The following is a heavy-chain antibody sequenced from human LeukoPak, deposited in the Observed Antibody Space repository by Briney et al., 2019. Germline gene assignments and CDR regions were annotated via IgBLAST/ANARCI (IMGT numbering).Heavy chain of an antibody. Sequence: PSETLSLTCTVSGGSISSYYWSWIRQPPGKGLEWIGYIYYSGSTNYNPSLKSRVTISVDTSKNQFSLKLSSVTAADTAVYYCARDRIVGAPSGKFDYWGQGTLVTVSS. V-gene: IGHV4-59*12. CDR1: GGSISSYY. J-gene: IGHJ4*02. CDR3: ARDRIVGAPSGKFDY. CDR2: IYYSGST. D-gene: IGHD1-26*01.